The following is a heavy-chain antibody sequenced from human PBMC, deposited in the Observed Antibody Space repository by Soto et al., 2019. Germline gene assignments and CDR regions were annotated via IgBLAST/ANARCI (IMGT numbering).Heavy chain of an antibody. V-gene: IGHV4-59*01. CDR3: ARGNPRYYYDSSGYYYPYNWFDP. J-gene: IGHJ5*02. CDR2: IYYSGST. Sequence: PSETLSLTCTVSGGSISSYYWSWIRQPPGKGLEWIGYIYYSGSTNYNPSLKSRVTISVDTSKNQFSLKLSSVTAADTAVYYCARGNPRYYYDSSGYYYPYNWFDPWGQGTLVTVSS. CDR1: GGSISSYY. D-gene: IGHD3-22*01.